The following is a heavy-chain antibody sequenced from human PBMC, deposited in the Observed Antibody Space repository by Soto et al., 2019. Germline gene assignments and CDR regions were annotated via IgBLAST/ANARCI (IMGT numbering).Heavy chain of an antibody. CDR2: ISSSSSYI. V-gene: IGHV3-21*01. CDR3: ARLFPVVLTESIADFDI. D-gene: IGHD3-22*01. CDR1: GFTFSSYS. Sequence: GGPLRLSWAASGFTFSSYSMNWVRQAPGKGLEWVSSISSSSSYIYYADSVQGRFTISRDNAKNSLYLQMNSLRAEDTAVYYCARLFPVVLTESIADFDIWGQGTMVNVSS. J-gene: IGHJ3*02.